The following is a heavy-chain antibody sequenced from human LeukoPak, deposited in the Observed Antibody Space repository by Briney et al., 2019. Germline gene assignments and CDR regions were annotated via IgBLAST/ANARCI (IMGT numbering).Heavy chain of an antibody. J-gene: IGHJ4*02. D-gene: IGHD6-25*01. CDR2: IYHTGST. CDR3: ARRGRNSSGWQDYL. Sequence: SGTLSLTCTVSGGSISSYYWSWIRQPPGKGLEWIANIYHTGSTNYNPSLSSRVTISIDTAKNQFSLKLTSVTAADTAVYYCARRGRNSSGWQDYLWGQGTLVTVSS. V-gene: IGHV4-59*01. CDR1: GGSISSYY.